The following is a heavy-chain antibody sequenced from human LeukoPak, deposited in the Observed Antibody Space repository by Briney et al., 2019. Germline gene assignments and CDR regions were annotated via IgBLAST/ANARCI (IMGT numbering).Heavy chain of an antibody. CDR3: ARKIRIAEFLGVYYYYYMDV. V-gene: IGHV1-8*03. J-gene: IGHJ6*03. Sequence: PGASVKVSCKASGYTFTSYDINWVRQATGQGLEWMGWMNPNSGNTGYAQKFQGRVTITRNTSISTAYMELSSLRSEDTAVYYCARKIRIAEFLGVYYYYYMDVWGKGTTVTVSS. CDR1: GYTFTSYD. D-gene: IGHD6-13*01. CDR2: MNPNSGNT.